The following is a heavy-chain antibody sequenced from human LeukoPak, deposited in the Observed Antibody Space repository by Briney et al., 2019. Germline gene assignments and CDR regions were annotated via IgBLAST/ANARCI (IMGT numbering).Heavy chain of an antibody. CDR1: GFTFSNYW. J-gene: IGHJ3*02. D-gene: IGHD2-21*01. V-gene: IGHV3-74*01. CDR3: TRILVGGNQAFDI. CDR2: IKSDGSST. Sequence: RGSLRHSSAASGFTFSNYWMHWVRQAPGKGLVWVSRIKSDGSSTNYAAVVKGRFTISRDNAKNTLYLQMNSLRAEDTAMYYCTRILVGGNQAFDIWGQGTLVTVSS.